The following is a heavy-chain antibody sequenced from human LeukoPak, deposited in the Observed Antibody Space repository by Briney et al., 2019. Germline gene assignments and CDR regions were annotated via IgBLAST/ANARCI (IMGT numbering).Heavy chain of an antibody. V-gene: IGHV3-30*03. J-gene: IGHJ4*02. CDR3: ARELDY. CDR1: GFTFSSYG. CDR2: ISYDGSNK. Sequence: GRSLRLSCAASGFTFSSYGMHWVRQAPGKGLEWVAVISYDGSNKYYADSVKGRFTISRDNSKNTLYLQMNSLRSDDTAVYYCARELDYWGQGTLVTVSS.